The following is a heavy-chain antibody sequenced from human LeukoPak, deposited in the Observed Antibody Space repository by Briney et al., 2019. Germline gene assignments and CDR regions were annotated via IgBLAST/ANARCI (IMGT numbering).Heavy chain of an antibody. CDR1: GSSTSGNY. V-gene: IGHV4-59*01. CDR3: ARGEGTMVRGVGPFDS. CDR2: VYYDGVA. J-gene: IGHJ4*02. Sequence: SETLSLTCTVSGSSTSGNYWGWIRQPPGKGLESIGYVYYDGVARYNPSLESRVIISIDTSKNQMSLKVTSVTAADTAVYYCARGEGTMVRGVGPFDSWSQGTLVTVSS. D-gene: IGHD3-10*01.